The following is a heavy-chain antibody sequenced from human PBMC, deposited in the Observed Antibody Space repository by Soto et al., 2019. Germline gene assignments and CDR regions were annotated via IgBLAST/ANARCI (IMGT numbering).Heavy chain of an antibody. CDR2: ISGSGGST. J-gene: IGHJ4*02. D-gene: IGHD3-16*02. V-gene: IGHV3-23*01. CDR3: TTDRGDYIWGSYRYTGY. CDR1: GFTFSSYA. Sequence: GGSLRLSCAASGFTFSSYAMSWVRQAPGKGLEWVSAISGSGGSTYYADSVKGRFTISRDNSKNTLYLQMNSLKTEDTAVYYCTTDRGDYIWGSYRYTGYWGQGTLVTVSS.